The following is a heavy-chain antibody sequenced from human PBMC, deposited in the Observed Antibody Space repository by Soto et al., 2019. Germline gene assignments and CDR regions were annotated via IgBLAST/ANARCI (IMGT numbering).Heavy chain of an antibody. CDR1: GGTFSSYA. CDR2: IIPIFGTA. CDR3: ARDLGYCSGGSCPGAY. D-gene: IGHD2-15*01. Sequence: SVKVSCKASGGTFSSYAISWVRQAPGQGLEWMGGIIPIFGTANYAQKFQGRVTITADESTSTAYMELRSLRSDDTAVYYCARDLGYCSGGSCPGAYWGQGTLVTVSS. J-gene: IGHJ4*02. V-gene: IGHV1-69*13.